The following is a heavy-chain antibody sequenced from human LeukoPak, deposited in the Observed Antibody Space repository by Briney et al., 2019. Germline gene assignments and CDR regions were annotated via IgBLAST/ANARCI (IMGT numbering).Heavy chain of an antibody. D-gene: IGHD5-18*01. CDR1: GGSITTTTNY. CDR2: IHHTGTT. Sequence: SETLSLTCTVSGGSITTTTNYWGWIRQPPGKGLEWVGSIHHTGTTYYNPSLESRVIVSLDMSKNQFSLKLSSVTAADTAVYYCARLKGKIGIPGSWGQGTLVTVSS. J-gene: IGHJ4*02. CDR3: ARLKGKIGIPGS. V-gene: IGHV4-39*01.